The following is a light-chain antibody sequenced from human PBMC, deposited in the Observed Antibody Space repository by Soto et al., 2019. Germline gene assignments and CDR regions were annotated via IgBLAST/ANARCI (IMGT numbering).Light chain of an antibody. CDR2: TGS. CDR1: QAIDSW. CDR3: QQTLSFPPT. V-gene: IGKV1-12*01. J-gene: IGKJ1*01. Sequence: YVSVGAGVFIKCRASQAIDSWLAWYQQKPGEAPKLLIFTGSLLHSGVPPRFSGSGSGTDFTLSIISLHPQDFATYHCQQTLSFPPTIGQGTKVDIK.